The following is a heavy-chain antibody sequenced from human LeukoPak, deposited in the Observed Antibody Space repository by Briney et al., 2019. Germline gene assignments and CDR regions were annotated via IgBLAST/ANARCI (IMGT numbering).Heavy chain of an antibody. CDR3: ARDKVYSSSLGFDY. Sequence: PGGSLRLSCAASGFTFSSYSMNWVRQAPGKGLEWVSSISSNSSYIYYADSVKGRFTISRDNAKNSLYLQMNSLRAEDTAVYYCARDKVYSSSLGFDYWGQGTLVTVSS. J-gene: IGHJ4*02. D-gene: IGHD6-6*01. CDR2: ISSNSSYI. V-gene: IGHV3-21*01. CDR1: GFTFSSYS.